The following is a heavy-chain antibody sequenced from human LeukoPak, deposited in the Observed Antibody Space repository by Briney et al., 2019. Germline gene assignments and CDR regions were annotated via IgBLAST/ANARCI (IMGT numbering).Heavy chain of an antibody. V-gene: IGHV1-46*01. CDR1: GYTFTIYY. CDR2: INPSGGST. J-gene: IGHJ3*02. D-gene: IGHD1-26*01. Sequence: ASVKVSCKASGYTFTIYYMHWVRQAPGHGLEWMGIINPSGGSTTYAQKFQGRVTMTRDTSTSTVYMDLSSLRSEDTAVYYCARQKVEWELLPWSAFDIWGQGTMVTVS. CDR3: ARQKVEWELLPWSAFDI.